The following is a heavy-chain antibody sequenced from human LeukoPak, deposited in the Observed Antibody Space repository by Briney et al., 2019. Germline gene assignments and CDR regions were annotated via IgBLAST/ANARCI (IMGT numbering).Heavy chain of an antibody. CDR2: INPNSGGT. D-gene: IGHD6-6*01. CDR1: GYTFTGYY. J-gene: IGHJ4*02. Sequence: ASVKVSCNASGYTFTGYYMHWVRQAPGQGLEWMGWINPNSGGTNYAQKFQGRVTMTRDTSISTAYMELSSLRSDDTAVYYCARTHYTTSSDYWGQGTLVTVSS. V-gene: IGHV1-2*02. CDR3: ARTHYTTSSDY.